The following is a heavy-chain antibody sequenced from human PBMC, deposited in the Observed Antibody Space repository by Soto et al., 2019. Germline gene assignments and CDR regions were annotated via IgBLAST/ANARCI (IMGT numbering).Heavy chain of an antibody. V-gene: IGHV3-48*02. CDR1: GFTFSLYS. J-gene: IGHJ6*02. CDR3: AREVTWGLDV. D-gene: IGHD3-10*01. CDR2: ISRSSTGI. Sequence: EAQLVESGGGLVQPGGSLRLSCAASGFTFSLYSMSWVRQAPGKGLEWVSYISRSSTGIHYADSVKGRFTISRDVATHSMHLQMNSLRDGDTAVYYCAREVTWGLDVWGQGTTVSISS.